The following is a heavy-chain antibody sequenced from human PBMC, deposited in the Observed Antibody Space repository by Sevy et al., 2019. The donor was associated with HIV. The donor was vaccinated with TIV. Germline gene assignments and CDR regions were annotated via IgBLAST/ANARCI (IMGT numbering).Heavy chain of an antibody. CDR1: GGSISGFY. Sequence: SETLSLTCSVSGGSISGFYWSWIRQPPGKGLEWIGYIYYAGSTNYSPSLKSRVTISIDTSKNQFSLKLYSVTAADTAVYYCARHDGSGWSSLDYWGQGTLVTVSS. CDR3: ARHDGSGWSSLDY. CDR2: IYYAGST. V-gene: IGHV4-59*08. D-gene: IGHD6-19*01. J-gene: IGHJ4*02.